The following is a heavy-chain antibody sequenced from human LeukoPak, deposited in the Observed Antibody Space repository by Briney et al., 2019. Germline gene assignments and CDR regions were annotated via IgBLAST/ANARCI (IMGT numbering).Heavy chain of an antibody. CDR1: GYTFTNFY. J-gene: IGHJ4*02. Sequence: SVKVSCKTSGYTFTNFYMHWVRQAPGQGLEWMGGIIPIFGTANYAQKFQGRVTITTDESTSTAYMELSSLRSEDTAVYYCAREGMATIHWGQGTLVTVSS. CDR2: IIPIFGTA. D-gene: IGHD5-24*01. CDR3: AREGMATIH. V-gene: IGHV1-69*05.